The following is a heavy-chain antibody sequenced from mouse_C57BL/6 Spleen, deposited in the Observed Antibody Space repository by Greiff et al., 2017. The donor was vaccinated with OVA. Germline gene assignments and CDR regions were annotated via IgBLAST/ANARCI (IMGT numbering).Heavy chain of an antibody. CDR3: ARSYYGSNWFAY. D-gene: IGHD1-1*01. CDR2: IWSGGST. CDR1: GFSLTSYG. J-gene: IGHJ3*01. Sequence: VKLQESGPGLVQPSQSLSITCTVSGFSLTSYGVHWVRQSPGKGLEWLGVIWSGGSTDYNAAFISRLSISKDNSKSQVFFKMNSLQADDTAIYYCARSYYGSNWFAYWGQGTLVTVSA. V-gene: IGHV2-2*01.